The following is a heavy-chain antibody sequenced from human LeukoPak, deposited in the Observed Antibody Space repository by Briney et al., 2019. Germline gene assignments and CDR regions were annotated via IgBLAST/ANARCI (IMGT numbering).Heavy chain of an antibody. V-gene: IGHV3-9*01. D-gene: IGHD2-2*01. CDR1: GFTFDDCA. CDR2: ISWNGNSI. J-gene: IGHJ4*02. CDR3: AKTTSGYASSFAC. Sequence: GRSLRLSCAASGFTFDDCAMHWVRQAPGQGLEWVSGISWNGNSIDYADSVKGRFTISRDNAKNSLYLQMNSLRAEDSALYFCAKTTSGYASSFACWGQGTLVTVSS.